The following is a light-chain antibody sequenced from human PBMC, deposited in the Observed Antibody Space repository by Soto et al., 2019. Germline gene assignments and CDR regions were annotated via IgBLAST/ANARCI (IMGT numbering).Light chain of an antibody. V-gene: IGKV3-15*01. Sequence: EIVITQSLATPSVSPGEGATLSCRASQGIGNTLAWYQQKPGQTPSLLIYAAAIRATGVPAMFSGSVSATDFALSICTLQSEDFAVYYCQHYVDWPLTVGGGTMV. CDR1: QGIGNT. CDR3: QHYVDWPLT. CDR2: AAA. J-gene: IGKJ4*02.